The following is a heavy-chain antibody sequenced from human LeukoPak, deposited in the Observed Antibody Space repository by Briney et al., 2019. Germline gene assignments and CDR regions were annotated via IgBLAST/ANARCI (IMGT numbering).Heavy chain of an antibody. Sequence: SETLSLTCAVYGGSFSGYYWSWIRQPPGKGLEWIGEINHRGNTNYNPSLTSRVTISVDTSKNQFSLKLSSVTAADTAVYYCARGRVTYYDFWSGPLVGMWGKGTTVTVSS. CDR2: INHRGNT. CDR3: ARGRVTYYDFWSGPLVGM. D-gene: IGHD3-3*01. V-gene: IGHV4-34*01. CDR1: GGSFSGYY. J-gene: IGHJ6*04.